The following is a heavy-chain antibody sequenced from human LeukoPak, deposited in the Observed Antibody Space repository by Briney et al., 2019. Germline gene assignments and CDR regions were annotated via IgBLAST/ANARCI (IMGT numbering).Heavy chain of an antibody. J-gene: IGHJ3*02. CDR2: INPNSGDT. D-gene: IGHD6-6*01. V-gene: IGHV1-2*02. CDR1: GYTFTGHY. CDR3: ATPSSKTSRGAFDI. Sequence: ASVRVSCKASGYTFTGHYMHWVRQAPGQGLEWMGWINPNSGDTNYAQKFQGRVTMTRDTSISTVYMELRSLRSDDTAVYYCATPSSKTSRGAFDIWGQGTMVTVSS.